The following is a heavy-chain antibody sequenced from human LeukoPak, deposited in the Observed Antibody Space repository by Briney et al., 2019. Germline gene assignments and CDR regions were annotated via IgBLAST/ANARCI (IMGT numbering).Heavy chain of an antibody. CDR3: AKLFSDGDFFPFDY. CDR1: GFTFSSYA. D-gene: IGHD4-17*01. Sequence: GGSLRLSCAASGFTFSSYAMHWVRQAPGKGLEWVSAISGSGGSTYYADSVKGRFTISRDNSKNTLYLQMNSLRAEDTAVYYCAKLFSDGDFFPFDYWGQGTLVTVSS. V-gene: IGHV3-23*01. J-gene: IGHJ4*02. CDR2: ISGSGGST.